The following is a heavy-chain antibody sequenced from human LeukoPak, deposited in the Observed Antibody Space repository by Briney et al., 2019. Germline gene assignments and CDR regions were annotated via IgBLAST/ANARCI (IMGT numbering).Heavy chain of an antibody. Sequence: GGSLRLSCAASGFTFSNVWMNWVRQAPGKGLEWVGRIKSKTDGGTADYAAPVKGRFTISRDNAKNTLYLQMNSLRAEDTAVYYCGRDFWGSIDHWGQGTLVTVSS. CDR2: IKSKTDGGTA. CDR3: GRDFWGSIDH. J-gene: IGHJ4*02. CDR1: GFTFSNVW. D-gene: IGHD3-16*01. V-gene: IGHV3-15*05.